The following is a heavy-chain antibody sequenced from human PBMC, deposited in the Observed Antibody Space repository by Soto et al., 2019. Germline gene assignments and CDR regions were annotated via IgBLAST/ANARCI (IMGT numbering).Heavy chain of an antibody. CDR2: ISYDGSNK. D-gene: IGHD3-3*01. V-gene: IGHV3-30-3*01. CDR1: GFTFSSCA. J-gene: IGHJ4*02. Sequence: QVQLVESGGGVVQPGRSLRLSCEASGFTFSSCAMHWVRQAPGKGLEWVALISYDGSNKYYADSVKGRSTISRDNSKNTLYLQMNSLRVEDTAVYYCARDKRDLRFLEWSYYFDYWGQGTLVTVSS. CDR3: ARDKRDLRFLEWSYYFDY.